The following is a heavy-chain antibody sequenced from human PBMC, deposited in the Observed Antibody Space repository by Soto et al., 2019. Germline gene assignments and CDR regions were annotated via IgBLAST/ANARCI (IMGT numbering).Heavy chain of an antibody. CDR2: IYSVGST. D-gene: IGHD3-10*01. J-gene: IGHJ3*02. V-gene: IGHV3-66*01. CDR3: ARDPILGVGELAFDI. Sequence: GGSLRLSCAASGFTVSSNYMSWVRQAPGKGLEWVSVIYSVGSTYYADSLKGRFTISRDNSKNTLYFQMNSLRAADTAVYYCARDPILGVGELAFDIWGQGTMVTVSS. CDR1: GFTVSSNY.